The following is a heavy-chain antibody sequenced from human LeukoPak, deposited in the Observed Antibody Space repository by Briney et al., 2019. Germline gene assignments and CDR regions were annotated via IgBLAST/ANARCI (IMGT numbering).Heavy chain of an antibody. J-gene: IGHJ6*03. V-gene: IGHV4-4*07. D-gene: IGHD3-22*01. Sequence: SETLSLTCTDSGGSISSYYWSWIRQPVGKGLEWIGRIYTSGSTNYNHSLKSRVTMSVDTSKNQFSLKLSSVTAADTAVYYCARGLQYYDSSGYYYPLYYYYYMDVWGKGTTVTVSS. CDR3: ARGLQYYDSSGYYYPLYYYYYMDV. CDR2: IYTSGST. CDR1: GGSISSYY.